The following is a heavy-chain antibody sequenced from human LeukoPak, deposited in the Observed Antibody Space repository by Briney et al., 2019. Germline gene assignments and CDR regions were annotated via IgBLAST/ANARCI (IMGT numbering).Heavy chain of an antibody. D-gene: IGHD3-10*01. CDR1: GYTFTGYY. Sequence: ASVKVSCKASGYTFTGYYMHWVRQAPGQGLEWMGWINPNSGGTNYAQKFQGRVTMTRDTSISTAYMELSRLRSDDTAVYYCASERRGSGSYYSYYMDVWGKGTTVTVSS. J-gene: IGHJ6*03. V-gene: IGHV1-2*02. CDR2: INPNSGGT. CDR3: ASERRGSGSYYSYYMDV.